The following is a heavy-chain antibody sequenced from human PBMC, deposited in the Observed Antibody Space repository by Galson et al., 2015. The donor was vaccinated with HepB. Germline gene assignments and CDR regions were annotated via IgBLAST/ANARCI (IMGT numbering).Heavy chain of an antibody. D-gene: IGHD4-17*01. CDR2: ISGSGSRT. CDR1: GFRFSYYA. CDR3: AKHDLYGDSSRGGSFDF. Sequence: SLRLSCAASGFRFSYYAMNWVRQAPGKGLEWVSDISGSGSRTSYADSVKGRFTISRDNSGNKVFLQMNGLRADDTAVYYCAKHDLYGDSSRGGSFDFWGQGTRVTVSS. V-gene: IGHV3-23*01. J-gene: IGHJ4*02.